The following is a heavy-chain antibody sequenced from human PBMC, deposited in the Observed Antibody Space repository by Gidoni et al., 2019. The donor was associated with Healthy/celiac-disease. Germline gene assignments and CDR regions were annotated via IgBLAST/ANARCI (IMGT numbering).Heavy chain of an antibody. CDR2: IIPIFGTA. J-gene: IGHJ6*03. CDR1: GGTFRSYA. D-gene: IGHD6-13*01. Sequence: QVQLVQSGAEVKNPGSSVKLSCKASGGTFRSYAISWVRQAPGQGLEWMGGIIPIFGTANYAQKFQGRVTITADKSTSTAYMELSSLRSEDTAVYYCARTAAGTHYYYMDVWGKGTTVTVSS. CDR3: ARTAAGTHYYYMDV. V-gene: IGHV1-69*06.